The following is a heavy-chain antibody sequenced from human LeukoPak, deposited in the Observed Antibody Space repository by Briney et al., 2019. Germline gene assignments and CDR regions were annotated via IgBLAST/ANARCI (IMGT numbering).Heavy chain of an antibody. CDR1: GASVSSDY. V-gene: IGHV4-59*08. CDR2: IYHSGHT. D-gene: IGHD2/OR15-2a*01. Sequence: PSETLSLTCTVSGASVSSDYWSWLRQSPGKGLEWIGYIYHSGHTMSNPSLKSRVSLSLDTSNNQFSLKLSSVTAADTAVYYCARHPFQYPFDHWGQGTVVSVSS. J-gene: IGHJ5*02. CDR3: ARHPFQYPFDH.